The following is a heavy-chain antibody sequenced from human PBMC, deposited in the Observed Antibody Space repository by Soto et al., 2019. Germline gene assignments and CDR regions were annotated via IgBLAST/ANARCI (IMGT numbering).Heavy chain of an antibody. V-gene: IGHV1-69*06. J-gene: IGHJ3*02. CDR3: ARFVGVGAFDI. CDR1: GGTFRIYA. CDR2: IIPIFGTA. Sequence: SVKVSCPASGGTFRIYAIICVRQAPGQGLEWMGGIIPIFGTANYAQKFQGRVTITADKSTSTAYMELSSLRSEDTAVYYCARFVGVGAFDIWGQGTMVTVSS. D-gene: IGHD1-26*01.